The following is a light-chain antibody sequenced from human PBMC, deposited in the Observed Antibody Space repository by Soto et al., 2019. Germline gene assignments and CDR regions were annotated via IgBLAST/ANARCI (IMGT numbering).Light chain of an antibody. CDR3: SSYTSSSTVL. CDR1: SSDVGAYDW. CDR2: EVI. V-gene: IGLV2-14*01. J-gene: IGLJ2*01. Sequence: QSALTQPASVSGSPGQSSTISCTGTSSDVGAYDWVSWYQHHPGKAPKLIIHEVINRPSGISFRFSGSKSGNTASLTISGLQAEDEADYYCSSYTSSSTVLFGGGTKLTVL.